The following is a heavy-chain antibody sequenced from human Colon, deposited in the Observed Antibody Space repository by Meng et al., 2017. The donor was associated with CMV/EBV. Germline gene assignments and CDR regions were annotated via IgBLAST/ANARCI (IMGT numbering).Heavy chain of an antibody. CDR2: INTYSGVT. V-gene: IGHV1-2*02. CDR1: GYTFTGYK. CDR3: ARDSGYYDSSDFHRDFDY. Sequence: ASVKVSCKASGYTFTGYKIHWVRQAPGQGLEWMGWINTYSGVTKFAQRFQGRVTMTRDTSITTAYMELSSLRSDDTAVYYCARDSGYYDSSDFHRDFDYWGQGTLVTVSS. D-gene: IGHD3-22*01. J-gene: IGHJ4*02.